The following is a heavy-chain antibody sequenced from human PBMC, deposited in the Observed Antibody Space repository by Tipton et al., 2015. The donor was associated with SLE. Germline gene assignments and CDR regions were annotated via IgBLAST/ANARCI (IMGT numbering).Heavy chain of an antibody. V-gene: IGHV3-9*01. D-gene: IGHD1/OR15-1a*01. Sequence: SLRLSCAASGFSFDDYAMHWVRQGPGKGLEWVSSISWNSRTIVYADSVKGRFTTSRDNAKNSLYLQMNSLRAEDTALYYCARAPTMFYYYGMDVWGQGTTVTVSS. CDR2: ISWNSRTI. CDR1: GFSFDDYA. J-gene: IGHJ6*02. CDR3: ARAPTMFYYYGMDV.